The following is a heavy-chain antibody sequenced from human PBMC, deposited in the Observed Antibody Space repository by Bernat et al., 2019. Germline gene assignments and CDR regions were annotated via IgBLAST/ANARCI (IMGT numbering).Heavy chain of an antibody. J-gene: IGHJ4*01. CDR1: GFTFSSYA. CDR3: PIADSLAATGHFDY. CDR2: MSSDGSKN. V-gene: IGHV3-30-3*01. D-gene: IGHD6-13*01. Sequence: QVQLVESGGGVVQPGRSLRLSCATSGFTFSSYAMHWVRQAPGKGLEWVAVMSSDGSKNYYADSVKGRFTISRDNSKNTLDLQMNSLRPEDTAMYHCPIADSLAATGHFDYWGQGTLVTFSS.